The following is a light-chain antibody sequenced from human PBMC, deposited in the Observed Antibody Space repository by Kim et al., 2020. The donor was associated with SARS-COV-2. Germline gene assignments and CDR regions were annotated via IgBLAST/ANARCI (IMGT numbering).Light chain of an antibody. CDR1: QSVSNR. J-gene: IGKJ5*01. V-gene: IGKV3-15*01. CDR2: DAS. CDR3: QQYQSWPPIT. Sequence: ERVMTQSPATLSVSPGERATLSCRAGQSVSNRLAWYQQKPGQAPRLLIYDASIRATGIPLRFSGSGSGTDFTLTISSLQPEDFAVYYCQQYQSWPPITFGQGTRLEIK.